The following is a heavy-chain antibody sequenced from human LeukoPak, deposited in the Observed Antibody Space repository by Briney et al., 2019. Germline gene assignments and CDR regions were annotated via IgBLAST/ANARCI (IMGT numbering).Heavy chain of an antibody. CDR3: AKSPLRFLEWLLLADYYCMDV. J-gene: IGHJ6*03. Sequence: GGSLRLSCAASGFTFSSYGMHWVRQAPGKGLEWVAFIRYDGSNKYYADSVKGRFTISRDNSKNTLYLQMNSLRAEDTAVYYCAKSPLRFLEWLLLADYYCMDVWGKGTTVIVSS. CDR2: IRYDGSNK. D-gene: IGHD3-3*01. V-gene: IGHV3-30*02. CDR1: GFTFSSYG.